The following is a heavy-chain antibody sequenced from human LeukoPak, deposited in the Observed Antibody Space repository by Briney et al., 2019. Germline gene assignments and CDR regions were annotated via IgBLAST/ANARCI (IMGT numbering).Heavy chain of an antibody. CDR1: GFTFSSYE. D-gene: IGHD6-19*01. CDR2: ISSSGSTI. Sequence: GGSLRLSCAASGFTFSSYEMNWVRHAPGKGLEWVSYISSSGSTIYYAHSVKGRFTISRDNAKNSLYLQMNSLRAEDTAVYYCAREGRGDVSQWLVFDYWGQGTLVTVSS. V-gene: IGHV3-48*03. CDR3: AREGRGDVSQWLVFDY. J-gene: IGHJ4*02.